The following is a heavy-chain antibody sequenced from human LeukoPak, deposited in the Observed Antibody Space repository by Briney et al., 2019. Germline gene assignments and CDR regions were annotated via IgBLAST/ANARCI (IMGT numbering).Heavy chain of an antibody. CDR1: GFTFSSYA. Sequence: GGSLRLSCAASGFTFSSYAMSWVRQAPGKGLEWVSGITGSGGNTYFADSVKGRFTISRDNSKNTLYLQMNSLRAEDTAVYYCAKFDYGGTKNCWGQGTLVTVSS. D-gene: IGHD4-17*01. CDR2: ITGSGGNT. J-gene: IGHJ4*02. V-gene: IGHV3-23*01. CDR3: AKFDYGGTKNC.